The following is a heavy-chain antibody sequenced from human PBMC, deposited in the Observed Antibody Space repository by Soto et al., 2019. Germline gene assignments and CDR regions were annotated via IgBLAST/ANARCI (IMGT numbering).Heavy chain of an antibody. V-gene: IGHV4-30-4*01. Sequence: SETLSLTCTVSGGSISSGDYYWSWIRQPPGKGLEWIGYIYYSGSTYYNPSLKSRVTISVDTSKNQFSLKLSSVTAADTAVYYCARTSWNRHYYYYGMDVWGQRTTVTVSS. CDR3: ARTSWNRHYYYYGMDV. J-gene: IGHJ6*02. CDR1: GGSISSGDYY. D-gene: IGHD1-1*01. CDR2: IYYSGST.